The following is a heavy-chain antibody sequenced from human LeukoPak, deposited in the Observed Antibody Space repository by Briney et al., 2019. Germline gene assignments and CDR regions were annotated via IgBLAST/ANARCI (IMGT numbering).Heavy chain of an antibody. V-gene: IGHV3-21*01. D-gene: IGHD3-22*01. CDR3: ARENPMIVPPAYDAFDI. J-gene: IGHJ3*02. Sequence: GGSLRLSCAASGFTFSSYSMNWVRQAPGKGLEWVSSISSSSSYIYYADSEKGRFTISRDNAKNSLYLQMNSLRAEDTAVYYCARENPMIVPPAYDAFDIWGQGTMVTVSS. CDR1: GFTFSSYS. CDR2: ISSSSSYI.